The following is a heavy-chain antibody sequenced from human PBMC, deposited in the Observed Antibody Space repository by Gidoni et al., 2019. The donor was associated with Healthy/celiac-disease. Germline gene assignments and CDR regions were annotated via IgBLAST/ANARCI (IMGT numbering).Heavy chain of an antibody. J-gene: IGHJ6*03. CDR2: IIPILGIA. D-gene: IGHD6-13*01. Sequence: QVQLVQSGAEVKKPGSSVKVSCKASGGTFSSYAISWVRQAPGQGLEWMGRIIPILGIANYAQKFQGRVTITADKSTSTAYMELSSLRSEDTAVYYCARARPSSIAAAGPPWDYYYMDVWGKGTTVTVSS. V-gene: IGHV1-69*04. CDR1: GGTFSSYA. CDR3: ARARPSSIAAAGPPWDYYYMDV.